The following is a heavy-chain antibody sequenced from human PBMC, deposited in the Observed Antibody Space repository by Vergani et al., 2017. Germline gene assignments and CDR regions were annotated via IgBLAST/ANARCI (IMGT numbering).Heavy chain of an antibody. CDR2: ISGSGGST. CDR1: GFTFIMHA. D-gene: IGHD3-3*01. J-gene: IGHJ4*02. CDR3: AKDQGKRIFGVDYPGPHFY. Sequence: EVQLLESGGDLVQPGGSLRLSCAASGFTFIMHAMSWVRQAPGKGLEWVSAISGSGGSTYNADSVKGRFTISRDNSKNTLYLQMNSLRAEDTAVYYCAKDQGKRIFGVDYPGPHFYWGQGTLVTVSS. V-gene: IGHV3-23*01.